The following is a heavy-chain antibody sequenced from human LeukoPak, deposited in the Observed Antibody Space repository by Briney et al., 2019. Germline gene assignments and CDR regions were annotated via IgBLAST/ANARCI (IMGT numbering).Heavy chain of an antibody. D-gene: IGHD3-22*01. V-gene: IGHV4-59*01. Sequence: SETLSLTCTVSGYSISSYYWNWIRQPPGKGLEWIGYIYYSGSTNYNPSLKSRVTISVDTSKNQFSLKLSSVTAADTAVYYCARYDSSGYYSDAFDIWGQGTMVTVSS. CDR3: ARYDSSGYYSDAFDI. J-gene: IGHJ3*02. CDR1: GYSISSYY. CDR2: IYYSGST.